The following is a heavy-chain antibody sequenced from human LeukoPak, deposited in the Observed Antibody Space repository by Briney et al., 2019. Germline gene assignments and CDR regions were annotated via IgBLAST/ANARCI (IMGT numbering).Heavy chain of an antibody. CDR3: AGDVFYYDSSGYYPSSDY. CDR1: GFTISSNY. CDR2: FSGSGARA. Sequence: GGSLRLSCVASGFTISSNYMSWVRQAPGKGLEWVSTFSGSGARAYYADSVKGRFTISRDNSKNTLYLQMNSLRAEDTAVYYCAGDVFYYDSSGYYPSSDYWGQGTLVTVSS. D-gene: IGHD3-22*01. J-gene: IGHJ4*02. V-gene: IGHV3-23*01.